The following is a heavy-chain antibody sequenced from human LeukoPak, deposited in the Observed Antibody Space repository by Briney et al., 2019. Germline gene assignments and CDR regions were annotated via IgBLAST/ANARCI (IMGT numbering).Heavy chain of an antibody. Sequence: GGSLRLSCAASGFTFSSYGMHWVRQAPGKGLEWVAVISYDGSNKYYADSVKGRFTISRDNSKNTLYLQMNSLRAEDTAVYYCARAYYYDTSATPDYWGQGTLVTVSS. CDR3: ARAYYYDTSATPDY. CDR2: ISYDGSNK. CDR1: GFTFSSYG. J-gene: IGHJ4*02. D-gene: IGHD3-22*01. V-gene: IGHV3-30*03.